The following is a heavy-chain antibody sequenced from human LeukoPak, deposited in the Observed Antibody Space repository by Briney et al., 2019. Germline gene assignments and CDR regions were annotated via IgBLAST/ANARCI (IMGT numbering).Heavy chain of an antibody. CDR2: ISSSSSYI. D-gene: IGHD3-10*01. CDR1: GFTFSSYS. Sequence: GGSLRLSCAASGFTFSSYSMNWVRQAPGKGLEWVSSISSSSSYIYYADSVKGRFTISRDNAKNSLYLQMNSLRAEDTAVYYCAKVKDSTMVRGVKNAFDIWGQGTMVTVSS. CDR3: AKVKDSTMVRGVKNAFDI. J-gene: IGHJ3*02. V-gene: IGHV3-21*04.